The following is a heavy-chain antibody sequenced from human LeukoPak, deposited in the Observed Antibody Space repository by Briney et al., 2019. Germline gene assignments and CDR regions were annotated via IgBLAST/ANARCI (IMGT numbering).Heavy chain of an antibody. CDR3: AKDLCGSTSCYIYYYYGMDV. CDR2: ISYDGSNK. D-gene: IGHD2-2*01. Sequence: GGSLRLSCAASGFTFSSYGMHWVRQAPGKGLEWVAVISYDGSNKYYADSVKGRFTISRDNSKNTLYLQMNSLRAEDPAVYYCAKDLCGSTSCYIYYYYGMDVWGQGTTVTVSS. V-gene: IGHV3-30*18. J-gene: IGHJ6*02. CDR1: GFTFSSYG.